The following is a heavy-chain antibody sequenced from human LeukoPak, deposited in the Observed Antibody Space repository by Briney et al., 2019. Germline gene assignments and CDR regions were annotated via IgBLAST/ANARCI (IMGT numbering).Heavy chain of an antibody. D-gene: IGHD5-12*01. V-gene: IGHV4-59*01. Sequence: PSETLSLTCTVSGGSMRSYFWSWIRQPPGKGLEWIGNIYYSGRTNYNPSLKSRVTISVDTSKNEFSLKLRSVTAADTAVFYCARESGSLDWFDPWGQGTLVTVSS. J-gene: IGHJ5*02. CDR3: ARESGSLDWFDP. CDR2: IYYSGRT. CDR1: GGSMRSYF.